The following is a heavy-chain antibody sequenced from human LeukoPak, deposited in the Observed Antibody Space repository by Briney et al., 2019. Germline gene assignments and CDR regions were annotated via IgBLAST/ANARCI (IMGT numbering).Heavy chain of an antibody. J-gene: IGHJ4*02. V-gene: IGHV4-59*01. CDR2: IYSSGST. D-gene: IGHD2-21*02. CDR1: GGSISSYY. Sequence: SETLSLTCTVSGGSISSYYWSWIRQPPGKGLEWIGYIYSSGSTNYNPSLKSRITISVDTSKNQFSPKLSSVTAADTAVYYCARFAYCGGHCWYYFDYWGQGSLVTVSS. CDR3: ARFAYCGGHCWYYFDY.